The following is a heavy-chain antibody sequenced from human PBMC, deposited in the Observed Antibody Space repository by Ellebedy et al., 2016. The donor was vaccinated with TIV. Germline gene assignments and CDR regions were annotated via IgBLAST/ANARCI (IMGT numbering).Heavy chain of an antibody. CDR1: GYTFTSYA. D-gene: IGHD5-18*01. V-gene: IGHV1-18*01. J-gene: IGHJ3*02. CDR3: AKEGGYRTGLNAFDI. Sequence: ASVKVSCKASGYTFTSYAMHWVRQAPGQGLEWMGWISGYHGGTNYAQPLQGRVTFSTDTSTMTTYMELRSLRSDDTAVYYCAKEGGYRTGLNAFDIWGQGTVVIVSP. CDR2: ISGYHGGT.